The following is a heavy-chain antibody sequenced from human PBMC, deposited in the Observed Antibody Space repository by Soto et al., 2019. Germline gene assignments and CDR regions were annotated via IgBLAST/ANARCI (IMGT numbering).Heavy chain of an antibody. CDR2: IIPILGIA. D-gene: IGHD6-13*01. J-gene: IGHJ3*02. CDR3: ARGGPIRAAAGTGAFDI. V-gene: IGHV1-69*02. CDR1: GGTFSSYT. Sequence: EASVKVSCKASGGTFSSYTISWVRQAPGQGLEWMGRIIPILGIANYAQKFQGRVTITADKSTSTAYMELSSLRSEDTAVYYCARGGPIRAAAGTGAFDIWGQGTMVTVSS.